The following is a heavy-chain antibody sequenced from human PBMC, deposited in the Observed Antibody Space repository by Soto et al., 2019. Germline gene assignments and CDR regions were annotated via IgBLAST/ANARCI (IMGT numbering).Heavy chain of an antibody. D-gene: IGHD6-25*01. CDR2: INGDGSVT. CDR1: GFTFSGYY. CDR3: ARGGVTAARDY. Sequence: PGGSLRLSCAASGFTFSGYYMHWVRQAPGKGLVWVSYINGDGSVTNYADSVKGRFTISRDNAKNTLYLQVNSLRAEDTAAYYCARGGVTAARDYWGQGTLVTVSS. J-gene: IGHJ4*02. V-gene: IGHV3-74*01.